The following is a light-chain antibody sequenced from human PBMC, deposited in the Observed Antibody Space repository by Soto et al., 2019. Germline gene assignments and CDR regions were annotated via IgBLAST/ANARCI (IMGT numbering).Light chain of an antibody. V-gene: IGKV1-5*01. CDR3: QQYQRYWT. J-gene: IGKJ1*01. Sequence: DIQMTQSPSTLSASVGDRVTISCRASQSTSKWLAWYQQKPGKAPKLLISDASSLESGVPSRFSGSGSGTEFTLSISSLQPDDVASYFYQQYQRYWTFGQGTKVEIK. CDR1: QSTSKW. CDR2: DAS.